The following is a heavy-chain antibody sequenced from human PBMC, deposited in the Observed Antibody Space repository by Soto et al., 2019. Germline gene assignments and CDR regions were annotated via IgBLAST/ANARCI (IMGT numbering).Heavy chain of an antibody. J-gene: IGHJ5*02. CDR3: ARRAGWSDP. V-gene: IGHV4-61*01. CDR2: IYYSGST. Sequence: QVQLQESGPGLVKPSETLSLTCTVSGGSASSVSYSWSWIRHPPGRGLEWIGYIYYSGSTNSNPPLKSRVTISVATSKNPFSLKLSSVTAADTAVYYCARRAGWSDPWGQGTLVTVSS. D-gene: IGHD6-19*01. CDR1: GGSASSVSYS.